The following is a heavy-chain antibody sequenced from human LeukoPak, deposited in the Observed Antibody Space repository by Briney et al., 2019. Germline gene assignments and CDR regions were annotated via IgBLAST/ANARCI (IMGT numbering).Heavy chain of an antibody. Sequence: GRSLRLSCAASGFTFDDYAMHWVRQAPGKGLEWVSVISGSGGSTYYADSVKGRFTISRDNSKNTLYLQMNSLRAEDTAVYYCGRIFNIWGTFRNTWGQGTQVAVSS. CDR1: GFTFDDYA. J-gene: IGHJ4*02. D-gene: IGHD3-16*02. CDR3: GRIFNIWGTFRNT. V-gene: IGHV3-23*01. CDR2: ISGSGGST.